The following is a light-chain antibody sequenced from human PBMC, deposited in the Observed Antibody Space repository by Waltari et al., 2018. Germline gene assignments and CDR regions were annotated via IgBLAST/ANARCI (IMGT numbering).Light chain of an antibody. CDR2: RDN. CDR1: NSNVGSTV. CDR3: AAWDDSLNVL. J-gene: IGLJ2*01. Sequence: QSVLTQPPSASGTPGQRVTVSCSVRNSNVGSTVVNGYQLLAGVAPKLLTYRDNRRPAGAPDRCSGSRSGNSDSLAISGLQSEDEADYCCAAWDDSLNVLFGGGTKVTVL. V-gene: IGLV1-44*01.